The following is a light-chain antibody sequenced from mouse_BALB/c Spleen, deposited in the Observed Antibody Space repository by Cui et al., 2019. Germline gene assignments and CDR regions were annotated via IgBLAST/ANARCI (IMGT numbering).Light chain of an antibody. CDR2: STS. V-gene: IGKV19-93*01. CDR3: LQYDNLWT. Sequence: DIAMTQSPSSLSASLGGNLNITCKASKDINKDIAWYQHKPGKGPRLLIHSTSTLQPGIPSRFSGSGSGRDYSFSISNLEPEDIATYDCLQYDNLWTFGGGTKLEIK. CDR1: KDINKD. J-gene: IGKJ1*01.